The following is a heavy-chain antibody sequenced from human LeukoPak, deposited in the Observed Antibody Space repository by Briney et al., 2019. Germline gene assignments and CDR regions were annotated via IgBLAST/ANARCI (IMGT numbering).Heavy chain of an antibody. V-gene: IGHV4-38-2*02. CDR2: IYHSGST. CDR3: ARPERGPSAFDI. J-gene: IGHJ3*02. D-gene: IGHD1-14*01. Sequence: SETLSLTCTVSGYSISSGYYWGWIRQPPGKGLEWIGSIYHSGSTYYNPSLKSRVTISVDTSKNQFSLKLSSVTAADTAVYYCARPERGPSAFDIGGQATMVTASS. CDR1: GYSISSGYY.